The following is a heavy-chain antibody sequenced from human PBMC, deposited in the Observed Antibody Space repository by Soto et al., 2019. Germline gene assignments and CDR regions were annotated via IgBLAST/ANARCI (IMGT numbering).Heavy chain of an antibody. CDR3: AKDMEMTGSCTNGLCWTLDY. Sequence: HPGGSLRLSCAASGFTFSSYAMSWVRQAPGKGLEWVSVISGSGVSTYYADSVKGRFTISRDKSKNTLYLQMNSLRAEDTAVYFCAKDMEMTGSCTNGLCWTLDYWGQGTLVTVSS. CDR2: ISGSGVST. D-gene: IGHD2-8*01. CDR1: GFTFSSYA. V-gene: IGHV3-23*01. J-gene: IGHJ4*02.